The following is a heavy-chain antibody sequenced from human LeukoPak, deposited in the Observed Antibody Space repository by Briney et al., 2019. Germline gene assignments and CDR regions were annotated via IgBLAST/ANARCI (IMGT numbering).Heavy chain of an antibody. V-gene: IGHV4-39*07. Sequence: SETLSLTCTVSGGSISSSSYYWGWIRQPPGKGLEWIGSIYYSGSTYYNPSLKSRVTISVDTSKNQFSLKLSSVTAADTAVYYCARDSDIVVVPAANYWYFDLWGRGTLVTVSS. CDR2: IYYSGST. CDR1: GGSISSSSYY. CDR3: ARDSDIVVVPAANYWYFDL. D-gene: IGHD2-2*01. J-gene: IGHJ2*01.